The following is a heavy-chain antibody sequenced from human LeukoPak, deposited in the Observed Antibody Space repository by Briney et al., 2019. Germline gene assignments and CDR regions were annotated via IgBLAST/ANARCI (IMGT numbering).Heavy chain of an antibody. CDR2: ISAYNGNT. CDR1: GYTFTSYG. CDR3: ARAYDYVWGSYRYCSFEY. Sequence: ASVKVSCKASGYTFTSYGISWVRQAPGQGLEWMGWISAYNGNTNYAQKLQGRVTMTTDTSTSTAYMELRSLRSDDTAVYYCARAYDYVWGSYRYCSFEYWGQGTPVTVSS. D-gene: IGHD3-16*02. J-gene: IGHJ4*02. V-gene: IGHV1-18*01.